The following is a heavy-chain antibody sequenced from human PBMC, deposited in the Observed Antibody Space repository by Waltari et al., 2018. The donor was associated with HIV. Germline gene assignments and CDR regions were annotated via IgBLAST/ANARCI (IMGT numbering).Heavy chain of an antibody. V-gene: IGHV1-8*01. D-gene: IGHD3-9*01. CDR3: ARGIPAGRYETLTGQDY. Sequence: QVQLVQSGAEVKTPGASVKVSCKASGYTFTSYDINWVRPATGQGLEWMGWMNPNSGNTGYAQKFQGRVTMTRNASITTAYMELSSLRYEDTAVYFCARGIPAGRYETLTGQDYWGQGTLVTVSS. CDR2: MNPNSGNT. CDR1: GYTFTSYD. J-gene: IGHJ4*02.